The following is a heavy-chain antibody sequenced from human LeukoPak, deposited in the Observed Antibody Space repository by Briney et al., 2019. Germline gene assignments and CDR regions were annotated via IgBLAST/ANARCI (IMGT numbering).Heavy chain of an antibody. CDR1: GGSFSGYY. V-gene: IGHV4-34*01. CDR2: INHSGST. D-gene: IGHD3-22*01. Sequence: PSETLSLTCAVYGGSFSGYYWSWIRQPPGKGLEWIGEINHSGSTNYNPSLKSRVTISVDTSKNQFSLKLSSVTAADTAVYYCARGPGNYYDSSGYYSFAGYWGQGTPVTVSS. CDR3: ARGPGNYYDSSGYYSFAGY. J-gene: IGHJ4*02.